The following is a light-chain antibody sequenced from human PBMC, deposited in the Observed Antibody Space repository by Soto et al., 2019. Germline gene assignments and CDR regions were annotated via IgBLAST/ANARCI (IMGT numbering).Light chain of an antibody. J-gene: IGKJ4*01. CDR3: QQYNNWTPSLT. CDR1: QSVSSN. V-gene: IGKV3-15*01. Sequence: EIVMTQSPATLSVSPGERATLSCRASQSVSSNLAWYQQKPGQAPRLLIYGASTRATGIPARLNGSGSGTEFTLTLSSLQSEDFAVSYCQQYNNWTPSLTFGGGTKVEIK. CDR2: GAS.